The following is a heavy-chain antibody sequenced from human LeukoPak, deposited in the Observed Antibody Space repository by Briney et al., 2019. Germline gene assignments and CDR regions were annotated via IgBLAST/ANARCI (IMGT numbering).Heavy chain of an antibody. J-gene: IGHJ4*02. D-gene: IGHD3-10*01. CDR3: ARRGSFSGNFDY. V-gene: IGHV1-24*01. Sequence: GASVKVSCKVSGYTLTELSMHWVRQAPGKGLEWMGGFDPEDGETIYAQKFQGRVTMTEDTFTDTAYMELSSLRSEDTAVYYCARRGSFSGNFDYWGQGTLVTVSS. CDR2: FDPEDGET. CDR1: GYTLTELS.